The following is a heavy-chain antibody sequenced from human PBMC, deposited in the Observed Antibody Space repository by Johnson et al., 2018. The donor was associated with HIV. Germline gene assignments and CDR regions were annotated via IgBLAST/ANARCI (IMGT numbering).Heavy chain of an antibody. D-gene: IGHD1-26*01. Sequence: VQLVESGGGLVQPGGSLRLSCAASGFTFSSFWMTWVRQAPGKGLEWVANINVDGSERYYVDSVKGRFTISRDNSKNTLYLQMNSLRAEDTAVYYCAKDMRQWELLDAFDIWGQGTMVTVSS. V-gene: IGHV3-7*01. J-gene: IGHJ3*02. CDR3: AKDMRQWELLDAFDI. CDR2: INVDGSER. CDR1: GFTFSSFW.